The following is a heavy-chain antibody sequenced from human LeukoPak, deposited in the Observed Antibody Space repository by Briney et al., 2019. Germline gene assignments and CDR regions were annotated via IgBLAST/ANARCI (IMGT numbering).Heavy chain of an antibody. Sequence: SETLSLTCTVSGGSINTGDYYWSWIRQPPGKGLEWVGYMYYSGSTYYNPSLKSRVTISLDTFKNQFSLKLSSVTAADTAVYYCARPYYYDSRIDPWGQGTLVTVSS. CDR3: ARPYYYDSRIDP. D-gene: IGHD3-22*01. CDR2: MYYSGST. V-gene: IGHV4-30-4*01. CDR1: GGSINTGDYY. J-gene: IGHJ5*02.